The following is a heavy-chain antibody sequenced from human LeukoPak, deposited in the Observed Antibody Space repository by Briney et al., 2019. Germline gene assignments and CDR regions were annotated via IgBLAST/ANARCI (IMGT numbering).Heavy chain of an antibody. CDR1: GGSITGYY. J-gene: IGHJ6*02. CDR2: IYSGGST. D-gene: IGHD5-24*01. V-gene: IGHV4-4*07. Sequence: SETLSLTCTVSGGSITGYYWTWIRQPAGKGLEWIGRIYSGGSTNYNPPLKSRVTMSVDTSKNQFSLKLSSVTAADTAVYYCATGRDADSARGYYDMDVWGHGTTVTVS. CDR3: ATGRDADSARGYYDMDV.